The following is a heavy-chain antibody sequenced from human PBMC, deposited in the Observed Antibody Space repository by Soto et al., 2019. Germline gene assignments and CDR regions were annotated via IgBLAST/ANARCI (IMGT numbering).Heavy chain of an antibody. Sequence: GGSLRLSCATSGFTFNNYSMSWVRQAPGKGLEWVSSINRGGGSYYADSVKGRFTISRDNSKNMLYLRMNSLRADDTAVYFCARADGPLPVTLLGFWGQGTLVTVSS. D-gene: IGHD5-18*01. CDR1: GFTFNNYS. CDR3: ARADGPLPVTLLGF. J-gene: IGHJ4*02. V-gene: IGHV3-23*01. CDR2: INRGGGS.